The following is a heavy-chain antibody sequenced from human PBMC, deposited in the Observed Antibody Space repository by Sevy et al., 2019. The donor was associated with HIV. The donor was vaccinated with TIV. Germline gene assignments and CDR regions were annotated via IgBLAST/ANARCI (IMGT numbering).Heavy chain of an antibody. CDR3: SRTNGIDSALDF. CDR2: IFYSGNT. D-gene: IGHD1-26*01. Sequence: SETLSLTCTVSGGSISSSSYFWGWIRQPPGKGLEWIGSIFYSGNTYYNPSLKSRVTISVDASKNQFSLNLSSVTAAGTAFELCSRTNGIDSALDFWGQGTLVTVSS. J-gene: IGHJ4*02. V-gene: IGHV4-39*01. CDR1: GGSISSSSYF.